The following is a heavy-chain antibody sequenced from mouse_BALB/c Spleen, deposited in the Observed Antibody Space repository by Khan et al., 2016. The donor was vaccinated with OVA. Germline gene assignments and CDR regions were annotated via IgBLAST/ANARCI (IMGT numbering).Heavy chain of an antibody. CDR2: IWSDGNT. CDR1: GFSLTTYG. J-gene: IGHJ4*01. CDR3: ARWFDGYSSLYAMDY. V-gene: IGHV2-6*02. Sequence: QVQLKQSGPGLVVPSQSLSITCTVSGFSLTTYGVHWVRQPPGKGLEWLVVIWSDGNTNYNSVLKSRLSISKDNSKSQVFLKMNSLQTDDTAMYYCARWFDGYSSLYAMDYWGQGTSVTVSS. D-gene: IGHD2-3*01.